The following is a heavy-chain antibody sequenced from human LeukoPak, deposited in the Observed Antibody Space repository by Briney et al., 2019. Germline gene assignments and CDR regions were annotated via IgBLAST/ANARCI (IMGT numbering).Heavy chain of an antibody. CDR3: ARPGQLGEYTPYYVDY. CDR1: GYSFTSYW. D-gene: IGHD7-27*01. CDR2: IYPVDSDT. V-gene: IGHV5-51*01. Sequence: GESLKISCKGSGYSFTSYWIGWVRQMPGKGLEWMGIIYPVDSDTRYSPSFQGQVTISADKSISTAYLQWSSLKASDTAMYYCARPGQLGEYTPYYVDYWGQGTLVTVSS. J-gene: IGHJ4*02.